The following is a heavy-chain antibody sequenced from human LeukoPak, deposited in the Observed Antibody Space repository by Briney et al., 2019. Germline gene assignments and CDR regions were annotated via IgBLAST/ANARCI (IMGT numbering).Heavy chain of an antibody. V-gene: IGHV1-69*01. Sequence: SVKVSCKASGGTFSSYAISWVRQAPGQGLEWMGGIIPIFGTANYAQKFQGRVTITADESTSTAYMELSSLRSEDTAVYYCARGVQGRYCSGGSCYLALDYWGQGTLVTVYS. J-gene: IGHJ4*02. D-gene: IGHD2-15*01. CDR2: IIPIFGTA. CDR3: ARGVQGRYCSGGSCYLALDY. CDR1: GGTFSSYA.